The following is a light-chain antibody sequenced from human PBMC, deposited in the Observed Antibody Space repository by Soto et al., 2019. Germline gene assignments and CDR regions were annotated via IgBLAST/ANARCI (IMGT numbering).Light chain of an antibody. CDR2: DAS. CDR1: QSIVKW. J-gene: IGKJ1*01. CDR3: QQYNSYWT. V-gene: IGKV1-5*01. Sequence: DIRMTQTPSTLSASVGDRVTITCRASQSIVKWLAWYQQRPGKAPKLLIYDASSLESGVPSRFSGSGSGTEFTLTISSLQPDDFATYYCQQYNSYWTFGQGTKVDI.